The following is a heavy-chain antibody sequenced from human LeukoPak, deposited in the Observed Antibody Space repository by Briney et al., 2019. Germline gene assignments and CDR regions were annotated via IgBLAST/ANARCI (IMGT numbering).Heavy chain of an antibody. J-gene: IGHJ4*02. CDR2: IYSDATT. CDR1: GFTVSTNY. CDR3: ARMLGGGYTGLFDS. V-gene: IGHV3-53*01. Sequence: GGSLRLSCAASGFTVSTNYVSWVRQAPGKGLEWVSIIYSDATTSYTDSVRGRFTISRDNSKNTVYLQMNSLSGDDTAVYFCARMLGGGYTGLFDSWGQGTLVTVSS. D-gene: IGHD3-10*02.